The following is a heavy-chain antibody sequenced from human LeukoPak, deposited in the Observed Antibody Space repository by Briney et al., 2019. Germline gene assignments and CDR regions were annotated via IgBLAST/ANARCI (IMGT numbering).Heavy chain of an antibody. CDR2: IWNDGSNK. D-gene: IGHD2-15*01. J-gene: IGHJ4*02. CDR3: AKDHGYCSGGSCYSRYYFDY. Sequence: GGSLRLSCAASGFTFSSYGMHWVRQAPGEGLEWVAVIWNDGSNKYYGDSVKGQFTISRDNSKNTLYLQMNSLRAEDTAVYYCAKDHGYCSGGSCYSRYYFDYWGQGTLVTVSS. V-gene: IGHV3-33*06. CDR1: GFTFSSYG.